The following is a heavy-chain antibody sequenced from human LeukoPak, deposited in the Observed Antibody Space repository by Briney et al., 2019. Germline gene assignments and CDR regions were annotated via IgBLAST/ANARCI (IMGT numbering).Heavy chain of an antibody. CDR3: ARDRG. V-gene: IGHV4-39*07. CDR1: GGSISSGSYY. CDR2: IYHSGST. D-gene: IGHD3-16*01. J-gene: IGHJ4*02. Sequence: SETLSLTCTVSGGSISSGSYYWGWIRQPPGKGLEWIGSIYHSGSTYYNPSLKSRVTISVDTSKNQFSLKLSSVTAADTAVYYCARDRGWGQGTLVTVSS.